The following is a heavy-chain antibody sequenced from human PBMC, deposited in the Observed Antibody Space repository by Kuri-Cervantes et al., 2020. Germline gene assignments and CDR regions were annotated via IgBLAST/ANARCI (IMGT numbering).Heavy chain of an antibody. Sequence: GGSLRLSCAVSGYSISSGYYWGCIRQPPGKGLEWVANIKQDGSEKYYVDSVKGRFTISRDNAKNSLYLQMNSPRAEDLAVYYCASTPFYNSGWYLNYWGRGTLVTVSS. CDR2: IKQDGSEK. V-gene: IGHV3-7*01. CDR3: ASTPFYNSGWYLNY. CDR1: GYSISSGYY. D-gene: IGHD6-19*01. J-gene: IGHJ4*02.